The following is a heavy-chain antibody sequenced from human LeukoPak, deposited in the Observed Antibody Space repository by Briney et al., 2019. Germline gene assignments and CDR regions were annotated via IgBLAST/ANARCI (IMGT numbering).Heavy chain of an antibody. CDR2: IYYSGST. D-gene: IGHD6-13*01. Sequence: SETLSLTCTVSGGSISSYYWSWIRQPAGKGLEWIGRIYYSGSTNYNPSLKSRVTISVDTSKNQFSLKLSSVTAADTAVYYCARGEEQQLVDYWGQGTLVTVSS. CDR3: ARGEEQQLVDY. CDR1: GGSISSYY. J-gene: IGHJ4*02. V-gene: IGHV4-4*07.